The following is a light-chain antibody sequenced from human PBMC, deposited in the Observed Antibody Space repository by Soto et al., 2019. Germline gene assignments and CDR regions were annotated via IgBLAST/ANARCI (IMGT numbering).Light chain of an antibody. CDR2: WAS. J-gene: IGKJ1*01. CDR3: QQYCSAPPT. V-gene: IGKV4-1*01. Sequence: DIVMTQSPDSLSVSLGERATINCKSSQSVLYSSDNKNCLAWYQQKPGQPPKLLIYWASTRESGVPDRFSGSRSGTDFTLTISSLQAEDVAVYYCQQYCSAPPTFGQGTKVEIK. CDR1: QSVLYSSDNKNC.